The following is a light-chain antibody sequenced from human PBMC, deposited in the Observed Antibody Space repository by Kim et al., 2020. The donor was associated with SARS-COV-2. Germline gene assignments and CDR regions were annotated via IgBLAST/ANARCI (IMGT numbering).Light chain of an antibody. V-gene: IGLV3-1*01. J-gene: IGLJ1*01. Sequence: SYELTQPPSVSVSPGQTASITCSGDKLGEKYACWYQQKPGQSPVLVIYQDSKRPSGIPERFSGPNSGNTATLTISGTQAMDEADYYCQAWDSSTCVFGTG. CDR3: QAWDSSTCV. CDR2: QDS. CDR1: KLGEKY.